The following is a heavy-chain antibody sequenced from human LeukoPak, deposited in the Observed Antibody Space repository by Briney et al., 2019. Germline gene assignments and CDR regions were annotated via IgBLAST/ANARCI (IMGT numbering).Heavy chain of an antibody. V-gene: IGHV3-11*04. J-gene: IGHJ6*03. CDR1: XXTFXXXX. Sequence: SXAXXXXTFXXXXMSWXXXAPXXXLXXXXXXXXSGSTIYYADSVKGRFTISRDNAKNSLYLQMNSLRAEDTAVYYCAREGGGFGVVSDYYYMDVWGKGTTVTVSS. CDR2: XXXSGSTI. D-gene: IGHD3-3*01. CDR3: AREGGGFGVVSDYYYMDV.